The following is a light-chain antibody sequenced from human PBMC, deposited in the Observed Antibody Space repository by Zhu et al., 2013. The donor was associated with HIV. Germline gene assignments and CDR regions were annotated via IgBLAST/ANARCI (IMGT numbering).Light chain of an antibody. Sequence: QSALTQPASVSGSPGQSITISCTGTSSDVGGYNYVSWYQQHPGKAPKLMIFEVSHRPSGVSSRFSGSKSDNVASLTISGLQTEDEADYYCCSYSGSYRTIFGTGTKVTV. CDR2: EVS. J-gene: IGLJ1*01. CDR3: CSYSGSYRTI. V-gene: IGLV2-14*01. CDR1: SSDVGGYNY.